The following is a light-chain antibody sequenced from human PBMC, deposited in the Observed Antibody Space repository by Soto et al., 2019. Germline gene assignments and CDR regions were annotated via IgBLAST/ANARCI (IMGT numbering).Light chain of an antibody. CDR2: VAS. J-gene: IGKJ1*01. V-gene: IGKV3-20*01. Sequence: EIVLTQSPDTLSLAAGESATLSCRASQSVSSNNLAWYQHKPGQPPRLLIYVASRRATGIPDRFSGSGSGSEFTLTITRLEHEDFAVYYCQQHGSGPWTFGQGTKVEIK. CDR3: QQHGSGPWT. CDR1: QSVSSNN.